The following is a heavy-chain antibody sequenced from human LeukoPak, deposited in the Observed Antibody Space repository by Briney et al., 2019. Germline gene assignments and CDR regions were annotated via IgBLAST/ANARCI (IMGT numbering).Heavy chain of an antibody. V-gene: IGHV3-48*03. CDR1: GFTFSSYE. D-gene: IGHD3-16*01. CDR3: ARAPPRGTDNWFDS. J-gene: IGHJ5*01. CDR2: IGASGRAI. Sequence: PGGSLRLSCAASGFTFSSYELNWVRQAPGKGLEWVSYIGASGRAIYYADSVKGRFTISRDNAKNSLYLQMNSLRDDDTAVYYCARAPPRGTDNWFDSWGQGTLVTVSS.